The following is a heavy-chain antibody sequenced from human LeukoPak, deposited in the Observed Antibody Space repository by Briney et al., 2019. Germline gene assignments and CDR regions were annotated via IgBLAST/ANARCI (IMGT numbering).Heavy chain of an antibody. D-gene: IGHD5-18*01. Sequence: SETLSLTCTVSGGSISSYYWSWIRQPPGKGLEWIGYTYYSGSTNYNPSLKSRVTISVDTSKNQFSLKLSSATAADTAVYYCARVSGVQLDTAMVGDYWGQGTLVTVSS. V-gene: IGHV4-59*01. J-gene: IGHJ4*02. CDR3: ARVSGVQLDTAMVGDY. CDR1: GGSISSYY. CDR2: TYYSGST.